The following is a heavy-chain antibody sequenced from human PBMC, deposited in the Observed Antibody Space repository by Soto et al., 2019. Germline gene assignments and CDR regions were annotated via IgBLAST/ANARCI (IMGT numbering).Heavy chain of an antibody. CDR2: ISSSSSYI. J-gene: IGHJ4*02. CDR1: GFTFSSYS. Sequence: EVQLVESGGGLVKPGGSLRLSCAASGFTFSSYSMNWVRQAPGKGLEWVSSISSSSSYIYYADSVKGRFTLSRDNAKNSLYLQMNSLRAEDTAVYYCASSRMAGYLSLDYWGQGTLVTVSS. CDR3: ASSRMAGYLSLDY. D-gene: IGHD6-19*01. V-gene: IGHV3-21*01.